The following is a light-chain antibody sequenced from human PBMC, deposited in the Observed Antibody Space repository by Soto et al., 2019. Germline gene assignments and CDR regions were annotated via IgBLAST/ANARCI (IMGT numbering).Light chain of an antibody. V-gene: IGLV2-23*01. Sequence: QSALTQPASVSGSPGQWITISCTGTSSDVGSYKLVSWYQQYPGKAPKLIIFEASKRPSGVSNRFSGSKSGSTASLTISGLQAEDEADYYCCSNAGGSTYVFGTGTKVTVL. CDR1: SSDVGSYKL. CDR3: CSNAGGSTYV. J-gene: IGLJ1*01. CDR2: EAS.